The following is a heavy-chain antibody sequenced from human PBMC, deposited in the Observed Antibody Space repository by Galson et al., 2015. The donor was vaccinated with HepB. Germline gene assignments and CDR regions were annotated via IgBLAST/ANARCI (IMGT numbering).Heavy chain of an antibody. V-gene: IGHV3-21*01. CDR3: VRGMEGYDS. J-gene: IGHJ4*02. CDR2: ITSGGIHI. Sequence: ALRLACAGAGCSCGCYTLGGGRQAPVAGVDWISSITSGGIHIYHADSVRRLSTISTDDAKNSLYLQMNSLRAEDTAVYYCVRGMEGYDSWGQGTLVTVSS. D-gene: IGHD3-3*01. CDR1: GCSCGCYT.